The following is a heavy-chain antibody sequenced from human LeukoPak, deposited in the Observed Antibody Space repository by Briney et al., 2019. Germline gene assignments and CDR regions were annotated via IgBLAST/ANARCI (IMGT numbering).Heavy chain of an antibody. D-gene: IGHD2-2*01. CDR1: GFTFTDYE. CDR3: ARGAMHVFDY. CDR2: ISTSGSTT. V-gene: IGHV3-48*03. Sequence: PGGSLRLSCAPSGFTFTDYEINWDRQAPGKVLEWVSCISTSGSTTYYADSVKGRFTISRDNGKNSLFLQMNTLTVEDTAVYYCARGAMHVFDYWGQGTPVTVSS. J-gene: IGHJ4*02.